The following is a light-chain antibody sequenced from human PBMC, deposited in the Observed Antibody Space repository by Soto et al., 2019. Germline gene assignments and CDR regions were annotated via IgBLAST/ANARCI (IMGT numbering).Light chain of an antibody. CDR1: QSIGAA. Sequence: DIQMTQSPSTLSASVGDRVTITCRASQSIGAALAWYQQKPGKAPNPLIYRASNLETGVPSRFSGSGSGTEFTLAISGLQPDDFATYYCQQYNIFLTFGQGTKLEIK. V-gene: IGKV1-5*03. J-gene: IGKJ2*01. CDR3: QQYNIFLT. CDR2: RAS.